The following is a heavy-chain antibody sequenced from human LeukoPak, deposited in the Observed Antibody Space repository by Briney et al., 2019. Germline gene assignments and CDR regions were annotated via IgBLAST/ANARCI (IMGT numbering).Heavy chain of an antibody. CDR3: ARSHYGDYITGFDP. Sequence: SVKVSCKASGGTFISYAISWVRQAPGQGLEWMGRIIPILGIANYAQKFQGRVTITADKSTSTAYMELSSLRSEDTAVYYCARSHYGDYITGFDPWGQRTLVTVSS. V-gene: IGHV1-69*04. J-gene: IGHJ5*02. D-gene: IGHD4-17*01. CDR2: IIPILGIA. CDR1: GGTFISYA.